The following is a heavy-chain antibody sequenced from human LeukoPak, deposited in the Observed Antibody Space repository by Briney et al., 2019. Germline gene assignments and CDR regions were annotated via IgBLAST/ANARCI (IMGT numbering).Heavy chain of an antibody. D-gene: IGHD3-10*01. V-gene: IGHV3-48*02. CDR3: ARDGGFGFLAAFDI. J-gene: IGHJ3*02. CDR2: ISGSGSVS. Sequence: GGSLRLSCAASGFTFSSYSMNWVRQAPGKGLEWISYISGSGSVSYYEDSVKGRFTISRDNARNSLYLQMNSLRDEDTALYYCARDGGFGFLAAFDIWGQGTMVTVSS. CDR1: GFTFSSYS.